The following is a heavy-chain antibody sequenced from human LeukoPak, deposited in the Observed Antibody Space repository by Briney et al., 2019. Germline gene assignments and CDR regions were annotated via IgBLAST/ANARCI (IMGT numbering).Heavy chain of an antibody. J-gene: IGHJ4*02. CDR1: GDSINSSSYY. CDR3: ARRARATAGGDYFDY. V-gene: IGHV4-39*07. CDR2: IYYSGNT. D-gene: IGHD6-13*01. Sequence: PSETLSLTCTVSGDSINSSSYYWGWIRQPPGKGLEWIGYIYYSGNTNYNPSLKSRVTISLDTSRNQFSLKLSSVTAADTAVYYCARRARATAGGDYFDYWGQGTLVTVSS.